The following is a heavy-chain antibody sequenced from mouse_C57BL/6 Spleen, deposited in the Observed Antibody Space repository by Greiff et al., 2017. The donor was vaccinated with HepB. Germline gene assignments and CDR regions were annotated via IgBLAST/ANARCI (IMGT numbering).Heavy chain of an antibody. CDR2: ISDGGSYT. J-gene: IGHJ2*01. CDR1: AFTFSSYA. V-gene: IGHV5-4*01. CDR3: ARDDY. Sequence: EVKLVESGGGLVKPGGSLKLSCAASAFTFSSYAMSWVRQTPEKRLEWVATISDGGSYTYYPDNVKGRFTISRDNAKNNLYLQMSHLKSEDTAMYYCARDDYWGQGTTLTVSS.